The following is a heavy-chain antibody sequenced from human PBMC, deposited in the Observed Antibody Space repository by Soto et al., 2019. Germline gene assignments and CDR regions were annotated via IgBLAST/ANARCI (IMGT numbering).Heavy chain of an antibody. CDR1: GFTFSDYY. D-gene: IGHD6-6*01. CDR3: AGQYSSSSVEF. V-gene: IGHV3-11*01. CDR2: ISSGAITI. J-gene: IGHJ4*02. Sequence: VGSMRLSCAASGFTFSDYYMNWIRQAPGKGLEWVSYISSGAITIYYADSVKGRFTISRDNAKNSLYLQMNSLRAEDTAVYYCAGQYSSSSVEFWGQGTLVTVSS.